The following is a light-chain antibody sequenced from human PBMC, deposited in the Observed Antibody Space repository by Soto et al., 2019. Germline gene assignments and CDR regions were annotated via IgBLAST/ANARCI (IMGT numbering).Light chain of an antibody. V-gene: IGKV3-15*01. CDR2: GAS. Sequence: EIVMTQSPATLSVSPGERATLSCRASQSVSSNLAGYQQKPGQAPRLLIYGASTRATGIPARFSGSGSGTEFTLTISSLQSEDFAVDYCQQYNNWPPGVTFGPGTKVDIK. CDR1: QSVSSN. J-gene: IGKJ3*01. CDR3: QQYNNWPPGVT.